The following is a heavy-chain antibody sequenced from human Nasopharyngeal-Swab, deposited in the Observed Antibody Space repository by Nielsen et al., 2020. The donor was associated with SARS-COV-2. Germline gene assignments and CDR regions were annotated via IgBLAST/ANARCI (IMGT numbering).Heavy chain of an antibody. D-gene: IGHD6-19*01. CDR2: ISGNGGST. J-gene: IGHJ4*02. CDR3: ARGSSDWRGIDY. Sequence: GESLKISCAASGFTFSSYAMSWVRQAPGKGLEWVSTISGNGGSTFYPDSVKGRFTISRDNSNNTLYLQMYSLRAEDTAVYFCARGSSDWRGIDYWGQGTLVTVSS. CDR1: GFTFSSYA. V-gene: IGHV3-23*01.